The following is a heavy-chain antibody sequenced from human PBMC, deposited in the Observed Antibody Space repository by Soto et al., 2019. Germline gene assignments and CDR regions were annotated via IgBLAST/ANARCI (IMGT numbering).Heavy chain of an antibody. CDR2: TYYSYKWFI. CDR3: AGGRDGLAIPWFDP. Sequence: TLYLTCALSVDSVSINSATWQWIRQSPSRGLEWLGRTYYSYKWFIEYAGSVKSRVTISPDTSKNQFSLHLNSVTPEDTAVYFCAGGRDGLAIPWFDPWGQGTMVTVSS. J-gene: IGHJ5*02. V-gene: IGHV6-1*01. D-gene: IGHD2-2*02. CDR1: VDSVSINSAT.